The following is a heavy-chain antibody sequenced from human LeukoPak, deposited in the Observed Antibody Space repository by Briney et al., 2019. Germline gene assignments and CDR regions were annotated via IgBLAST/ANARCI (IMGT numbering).Heavy chain of an antibody. J-gene: IGHJ4*02. Sequence: QPGGSLRLSCAASGFTFSSYAMNWVRQAPGKGLEWVSAITNTGGSTYYSDSVKGRFTISRDNSKNTLHLQMNSLRAEDTAVYFCAGLITTRGWYEDYWGQGTLATVSS. CDR2: ITNTGGST. D-gene: IGHD6-19*01. CDR3: AGLITTRGWYEDY. CDR1: GFTFSSYA. V-gene: IGHV3-23*01.